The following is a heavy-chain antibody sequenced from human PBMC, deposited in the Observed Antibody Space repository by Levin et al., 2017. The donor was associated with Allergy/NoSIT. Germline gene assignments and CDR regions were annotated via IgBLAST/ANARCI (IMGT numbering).Heavy chain of an antibody. CDR2: IAVGSGNA. CDR1: GFAFTSSA. CDR3: ASGTSRQYVFDV. J-gene: IGHJ6*02. V-gene: IGHV1-58*01. D-gene: IGHD1-1*01. Sequence: SVKVSCKASGFAFTSSAVQWVRQARGQRLERIGWIAVGSGNAKYAQKFQERVTMTHDVSTWTAYMELSGLEDDDTAVYFCASGTSRQYVFDVWGQGTTVTVSS.